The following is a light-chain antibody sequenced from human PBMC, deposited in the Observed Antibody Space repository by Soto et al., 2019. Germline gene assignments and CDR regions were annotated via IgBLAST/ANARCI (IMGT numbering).Light chain of an antibody. CDR2: GAS. J-gene: IGKJ1*01. Sequence: EIVMTQSPATLSVSPGEKATLSCRASQSVTSYLAWYQQTPGQAPRLLIQGASARATDVPARFSGSGSGTEFTLTISSLQSEDFGVYYCQQYSNWPWTFGQGIKVEI. CDR3: QQYSNWPWT. CDR1: QSVTSY. V-gene: IGKV3-15*01.